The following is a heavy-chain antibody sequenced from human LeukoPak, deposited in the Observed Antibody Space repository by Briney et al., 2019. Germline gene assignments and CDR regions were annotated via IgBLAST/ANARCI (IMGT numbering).Heavy chain of an antibody. CDR2: ISSNGGST. D-gene: IGHD3-9*01. V-gene: IGHV3-64*01. J-gene: IGHJ5*02. CDR3: AREVGGYDILTGWNPMGWFDP. CDR1: GFTFSSYA. Sequence: TGGSLRLSCAASGFTFSSYAMHWVRQAPGKGLEYVSAISSNGGSTYYANSVKGRFTISRDNSKNTLYLQMGSLRAEDMAVYYCAREVGGYDILTGWNPMGWFDPWGQGTLVTVSS.